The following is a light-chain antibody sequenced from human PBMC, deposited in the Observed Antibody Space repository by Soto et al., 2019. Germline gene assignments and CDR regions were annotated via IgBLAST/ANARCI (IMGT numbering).Light chain of an antibody. CDR3: QEECRSPLMYT. V-gene: IGKV3-20*01. Sequence: EIVLTQSPGTLSLSPGERATLSCRASQSITSNFLAWYQQKPGQAPRLLIYGASTRAAGVPDRFSGSGAGPYFTLTITRPEPENFGVYSCQEECRSPLMYTFGQGTKLGVK. CDR1: QSITSNF. CDR2: GAS. J-gene: IGKJ2*01.